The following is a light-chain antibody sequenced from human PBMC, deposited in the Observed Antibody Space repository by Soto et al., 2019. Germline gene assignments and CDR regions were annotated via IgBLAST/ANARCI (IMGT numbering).Light chain of an antibody. V-gene: IGKV1-5*01. CDR1: ESISSW. J-gene: IGKJ4*01. Sequence: DIKMTQSPSTLSASIGDRVVITCRASESISSWLAWYQQKPGKAPKLLIYDVSSLESGVPSRFSGSGSGTEFTLTISSLQPEDFATYYCLQDYNYPPTFGGGTKVDVK. CDR2: DVS. CDR3: LQDYNYPPT.